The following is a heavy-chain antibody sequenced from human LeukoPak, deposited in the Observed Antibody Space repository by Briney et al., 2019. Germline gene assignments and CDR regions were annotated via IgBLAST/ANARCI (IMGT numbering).Heavy chain of an antibody. Sequence: ASVKVSCKASGYTFTSYYMHWVRQAPGQGLEWMGVINPSGGSTSYAQKFQGRVTMTRDTSTNTVYMELSSLRSEDTAVYFCARATLSDYYFNYWGQGTLVTVSS. V-gene: IGHV1-46*01. CDR2: INPSGGST. CDR3: ARATLSDYYFNY. CDR1: GYTFTSYY. J-gene: IGHJ4*02.